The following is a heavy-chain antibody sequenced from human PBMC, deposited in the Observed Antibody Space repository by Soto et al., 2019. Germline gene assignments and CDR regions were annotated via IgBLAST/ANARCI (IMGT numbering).Heavy chain of an antibody. Sequence: EVQLVESGGGVVRPGGSLRLSCAASGFTFDDYGMSWVRQAPGKGLEWVSGINWNGGSTGYADSEKGRFTISRDNAKNSLYLQMNSLRAEDTALYHCARHHNGDSPEEFLFFDYWGQGTLVTVSS. D-gene: IGHD4-17*01. CDR1: GFTFDDYG. J-gene: IGHJ4*02. V-gene: IGHV3-20*01. CDR2: INWNGGST. CDR3: ARHHNGDSPEEFLFFDY.